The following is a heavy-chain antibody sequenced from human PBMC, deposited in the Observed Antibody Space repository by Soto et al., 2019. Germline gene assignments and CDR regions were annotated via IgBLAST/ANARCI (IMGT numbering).Heavy chain of an antibody. Sequence: GGSLRLSCAASGFTFSNYAMTWLRQAPEKGLEWVSTLSNRGDASYADSVTGRFTISRDNSKNTLYLQMDSLRAGDTALYYCAKFPYPNMDMIFHIWGQGTMVTVSS. CDR2: LSNRGDA. V-gene: IGHV3-23*01. D-gene: IGHD2-2*01. CDR1: GFTFSNYA. J-gene: IGHJ3*02. CDR3: AKFPYPNMDMIFHI.